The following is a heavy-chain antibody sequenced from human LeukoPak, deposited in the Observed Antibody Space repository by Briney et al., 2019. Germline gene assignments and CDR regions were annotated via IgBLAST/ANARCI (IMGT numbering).Heavy chain of an antibody. Sequence: PGGALRLSCAASGFTFSSYSMNWVRQAPGKGLEWVSSISSSSSYIYYADSVKGRFTISRDNAKNSLYLPMNSLSAEDTAVYHRARPTFAVTMVRGVIITTYYYYYMDVWGKGTTVTISS. CDR2: ISSSSSYI. CDR3: ARPTFAVTMVRGVIITTYYYYYMDV. D-gene: IGHD3-10*01. CDR1: GFTFSSYS. V-gene: IGHV3-21*01. J-gene: IGHJ6*03.